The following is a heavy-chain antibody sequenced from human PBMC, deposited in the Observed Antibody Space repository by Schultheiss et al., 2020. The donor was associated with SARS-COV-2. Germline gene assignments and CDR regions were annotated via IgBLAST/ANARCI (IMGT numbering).Heavy chain of an antibody. CDR2: IYYSGST. CDR1: GGSISSYY. V-gene: IGHV4-59*01. Sequence: SETLSLTCTVSGGSISSYYWSWIRQPPGKGLEWIGYIYYSGSTNYNPPLKSRVTISVDTSNNQFSLKLSSVTAADTAVYYCARDEADYYYGMDVWGQGTTVTVSS. CDR3: ARDEADYYYGMDV. J-gene: IGHJ6*02. D-gene: IGHD6-13*01.